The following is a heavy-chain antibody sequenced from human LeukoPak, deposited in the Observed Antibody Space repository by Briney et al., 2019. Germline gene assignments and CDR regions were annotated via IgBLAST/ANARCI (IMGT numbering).Heavy chain of an antibody. J-gene: IGHJ4*02. CDR3: ARGRGKGYCSSTSCYTGGVFDC. V-gene: IGHV3-53*01. CDR1: GFTVSSNY. D-gene: IGHD2-2*02. CDR2: IYSGGST. Sequence: PGGSLRLSCAASGFTVSSNYMSWVRQAPGKGLEWVSVIYSGGSTYYADSVKGRFTISRDNSKNTLYLQMNSLRAEDTAVYYCARGRGKGYCSSTSCYTGGVFDCWGQGTLVTVSS.